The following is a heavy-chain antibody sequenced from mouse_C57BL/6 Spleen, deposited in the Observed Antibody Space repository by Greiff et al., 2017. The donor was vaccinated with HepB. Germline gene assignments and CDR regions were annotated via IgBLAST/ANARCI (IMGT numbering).Heavy chain of an antibody. V-gene: IGHV1-54*01. CDR2: INPGSGGT. CDR3: ARDGMSNAMDY. J-gene: IGHJ4*01. CDR1: GYAFTNYL. Sequence: QVQLKESGAELVRPGTSVKVSCKASGYAFTNYLIEWVKQRPGQGLEWIGVINPGSGGTNYNEKFKGKATLTADKSSSTAYMQLSSLTSEDSAVYFCARDGMSNAMDYWGQGTSVTVSS.